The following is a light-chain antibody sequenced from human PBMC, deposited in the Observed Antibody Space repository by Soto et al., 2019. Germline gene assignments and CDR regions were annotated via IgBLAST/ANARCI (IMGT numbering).Light chain of an antibody. CDR3: QQYGRSLWT. J-gene: IGKJ1*01. CDR2: GAS. V-gene: IGKV3-20*01. Sequence: EIVLTQSPGTLSLSPGERATLSCRASQSVSSSYLAWYQQKPGQAPRLLIYGASSRATGIPDRFSGSGFGTDFSLTISRLEPEDFAVYYCQQYGRSLWTFGQGTKVEIK. CDR1: QSVSSSY.